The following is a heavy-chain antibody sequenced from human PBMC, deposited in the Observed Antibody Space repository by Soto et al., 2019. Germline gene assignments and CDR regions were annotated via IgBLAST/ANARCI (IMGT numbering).Heavy chain of an antibody. J-gene: IGHJ6*02. D-gene: IGHD3-16*02. V-gene: IGHV1-8*01. CDR3: ARSGIMITFGGVIVRNYYYGMDV. Sequence: ASVKVSCKASGYTFTSYDINWVRQATGQGLEWMGWMKPNSGNTGYAQKFQGRVTMTRNASISTAYMELSSLRSEDTAVYYCARSGIMITFGGVIVRNYYYGMDVWVQGTTVTVSS. CDR1: GYTFTSYD. CDR2: MKPNSGNT.